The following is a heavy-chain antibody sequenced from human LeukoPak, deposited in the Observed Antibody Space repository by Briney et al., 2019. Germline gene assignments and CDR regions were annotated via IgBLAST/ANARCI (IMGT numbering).Heavy chain of an antibody. V-gene: IGHV3-23*01. CDR1: GFTFSTNA. J-gene: IGHJ4*02. Sequence: GGSLRLSCLTSGFTFSTNAMSWVRQAPGKGLEWISGISGSGASTYYADSVTGRFTISRDNSKNTLYLQMNSLRAEDTAVYYCAKDLAVAGRGGYFDYWGQGTLVTVSS. CDR3: AKDLAVAGRGGYFDY. CDR2: ISGSGAST. D-gene: IGHD6-19*01.